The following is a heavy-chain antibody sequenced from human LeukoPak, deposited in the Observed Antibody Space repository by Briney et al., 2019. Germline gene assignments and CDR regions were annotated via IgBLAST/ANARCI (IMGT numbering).Heavy chain of an antibody. Sequence: GGSLRLSCAASGFIFGGYAMPWVRQAPGKGLQWLAVISYDGGKTYYADSVEGRFTISRDNSKSAVYLEINSLRSEDTAIYYCARGFNDFWSGSQLEYWGQGTLVTVSS. D-gene: IGHD3-3*01. CDR3: ARGFNDFWSGSQLEY. CDR2: ISYDGGKT. CDR1: GFIFGGYA. J-gene: IGHJ4*02. V-gene: IGHV3-30-3*01.